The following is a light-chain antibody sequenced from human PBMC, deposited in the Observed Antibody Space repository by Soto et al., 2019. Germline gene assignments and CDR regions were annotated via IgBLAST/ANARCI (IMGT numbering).Light chain of an antibody. CDR3: QQYSSSSYT. J-gene: IGKJ2*01. Sequence: DIQMTQSPSTLSASVGDRVTIACRASQTISSWLAWYQQKSGKPPKLLIYKAPNLATGVPSRFSGSGSGAEFTLTISSLQPDDSATYYCQQYSSSSYTFGQGTKLAIK. CDR1: QTISSW. V-gene: IGKV1-5*03. CDR2: KAP.